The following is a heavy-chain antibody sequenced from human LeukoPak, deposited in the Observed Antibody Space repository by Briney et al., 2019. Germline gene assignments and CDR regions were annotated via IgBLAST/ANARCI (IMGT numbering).Heavy chain of an antibody. CDR2: INHSGST. D-gene: IGHD6-6*01. V-gene: IGHV4-34*01. CDR1: GGSFSGYY. Sequence: PSETLSLTCAVYGGSFSGYYWSWIRQPPGKGLEWIGEINHSGSTNYNPSLKSRVTISVDTSKNQFSLKLSSVTAADTAVYYCARSQLVLDYYYGMDVWGQGTTVTVSS. J-gene: IGHJ6*02. CDR3: ARSQLVLDYYYGMDV.